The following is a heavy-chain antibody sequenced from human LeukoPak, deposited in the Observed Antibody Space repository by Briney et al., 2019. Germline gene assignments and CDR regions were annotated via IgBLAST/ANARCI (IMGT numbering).Heavy chain of an antibody. D-gene: IGHD1-1*01. V-gene: IGHV1-2*02. J-gene: IGHJ5*02. CDR2: INPNSGGT. Sequence: ASVKVSCKASGYTFTGYYMHWVRQAPGQGLEWMGWINPNSGGTNYAQKFQGRVTMTRDTSISTAYMDLSSLRSDDTAMYYCARMWSTTTSGWNWFDPWGQGTLVTVSS. CDR3: ARMWSTTTSGWNWFDP. CDR1: GYTFTGYY.